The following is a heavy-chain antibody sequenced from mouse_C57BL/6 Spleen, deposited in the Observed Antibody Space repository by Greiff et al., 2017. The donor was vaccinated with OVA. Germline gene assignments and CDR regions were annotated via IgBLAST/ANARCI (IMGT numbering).Heavy chain of an antibody. CDR2: INPNNGGT. D-gene: IGHD2-2*01. V-gene: IGHV1-26*01. CDR1: GYTFTDYY. CDR3: ARWGLRQGWYFDV. J-gene: IGHJ1*03. Sequence: EVQLQQSGPELVKPGASVKISCKASGYTFTDYYMNWVKQSHGKSLKWIGDINPNNGGTSYNQKFKGKATLTVDKSSSTAYMELRSLTSEDSAVYYCARWGLRQGWYFDVWGTGTTVTVSS.